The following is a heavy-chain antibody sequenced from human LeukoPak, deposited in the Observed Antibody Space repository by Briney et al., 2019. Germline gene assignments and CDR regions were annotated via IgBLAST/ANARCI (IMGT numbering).Heavy chain of an antibody. Sequence: ASVKVSCKGSGNTLTELSMHWVRQAPGKGLEWMGGFDPEDGETIYAQKFQGRVTMTEDTSTDTAYMELRSLRSDDTAVYYCARSDYDILTGYYDYWGQGTLVTVSS. CDR2: FDPEDGET. J-gene: IGHJ4*02. CDR3: ARSDYDILTGYYDY. CDR1: GNTLTELS. D-gene: IGHD3-9*01. V-gene: IGHV1-24*01.